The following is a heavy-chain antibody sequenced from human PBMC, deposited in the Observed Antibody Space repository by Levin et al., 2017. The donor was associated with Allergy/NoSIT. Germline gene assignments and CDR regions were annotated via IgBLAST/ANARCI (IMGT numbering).Heavy chain of an antibody. D-gene: IGHD7-27*01. Sequence: SGPTLVKPTQSLTLTCTFSGFSLSTSGVGVGWNRQPPGKALEWLALIYWDDDKRYSPSLRSRLTITKDTSKNQVVLTMTNMDPVDTATYYCAHHNWGRGTTFGYFDLWGRGTLVTVSS. V-gene: IGHV2-5*02. CDR3: AHHNWGRGTTFGYFDL. J-gene: IGHJ2*01. CDR2: IYWDDDK. CDR1: GFSLSTSGVG.